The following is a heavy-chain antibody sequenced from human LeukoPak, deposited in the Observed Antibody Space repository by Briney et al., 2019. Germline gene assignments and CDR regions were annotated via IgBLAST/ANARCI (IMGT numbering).Heavy chain of an antibody. CDR3: AKESSMGPHGGGPFDY. J-gene: IGHJ4*02. CDR1: GFTFTFSSYG. D-gene: IGHD2/OR15-2a*01. Sequence: PGRSLRLSCAASGFTFTFSSYGMHWVRQAPGKGLEWVAFISYDGSNKYYADSVKGRFTISRDNSKNTLYLQMNSLRAEDTAVYYCAKESSMGPHGGGPFDYWGQGTLVTVSS. V-gene: IGHV3-30*18. CDR2: ISYDGSNK.